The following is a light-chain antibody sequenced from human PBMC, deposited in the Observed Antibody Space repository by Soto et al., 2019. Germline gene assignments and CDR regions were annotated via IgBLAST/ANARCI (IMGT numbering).Light chain of an antibody. V-gene: IGKV3-20*01. CDR1: QSVSSSY. J-gene: IGKJ2*01. Sequence: EIALKQSPGTLSLSPGERATLSCRASQSVSSSYLAWYQQKPGQATRLLIYGASSRVTGIPDGFSGSGSGTDFTLTISRLEPEDFAVYYCQQYGSSPPYTFGQGTKLEIK. CDR3: QQYGSSPPYT. CDR2: GAS.